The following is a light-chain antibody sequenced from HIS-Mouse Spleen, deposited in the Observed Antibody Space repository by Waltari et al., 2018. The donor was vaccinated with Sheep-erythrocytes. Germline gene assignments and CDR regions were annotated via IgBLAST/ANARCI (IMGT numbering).Light chain of an antibody. CDR3: QQSYSTPPT. Sequence: DIQMTQSPSSLSASVGDRVTITCRASQSISSYLNWYQQKPGKAPKLLIYAASSLQSGVPSRFSGSGSGTDFTLTISSLQPEDFATYSCQQSYSTPPTFGGGTK. J-gene: IGKJ4*01. CDR1: QSISSY. CDR2: AAS. V-gene: IGKV1-39*01.